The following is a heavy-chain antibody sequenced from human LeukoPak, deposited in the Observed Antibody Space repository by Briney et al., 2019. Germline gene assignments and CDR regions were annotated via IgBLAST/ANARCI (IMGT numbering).Heavy chain of an antibody. Sequence: GRSLRLSCAASGFTFSTFALHWVRQAPGKGLEWVAVISDDGSSEYYADSVKGRFIISRDNSKSTVSLQMKSLRTEDTAVYYCARTMEPGGYPIFASWGQGTLVTVSS. J-gene: IGHJ4*02. CDR2: ISDDGSSE. V-gene: IGHV3-30-3*01. CDR1: GFTFSTFA. CDR3: ARTMEPGGYPIFAS. D-gene: IGHD5-12*01.